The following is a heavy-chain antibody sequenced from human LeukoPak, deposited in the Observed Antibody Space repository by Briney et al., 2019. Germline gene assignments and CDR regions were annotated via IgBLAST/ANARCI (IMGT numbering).Heavy chain of an antibody. CDR2: IWHDGSKI. CDR3: ATHSGNYPEGYFAY. V-gene: IGHV3-33*01. CDR1: GFTFSIHG. Sequence: PGGSLRLSCAASGFTFSIHGMHWVRQAPGKGLEWVAVIWHDGSKIYHADSVKGRFTISRDNSKNTLYLQMNSLRAEDTAVYYCATHSGNYPEGYFAYWGQGTLVTVSS. J-gene: IGHJ4*01. D-gene: IGHD1-26*01.